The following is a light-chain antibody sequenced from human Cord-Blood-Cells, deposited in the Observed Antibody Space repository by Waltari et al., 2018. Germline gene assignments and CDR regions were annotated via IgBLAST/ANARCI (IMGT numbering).Light chain of an antibody. CDR3: QQYDNLVFT. Sequence: DIQMTQSPSSLSASVGDRVTITSQASQDISNYLNWYQQKPGKAPKLLIYDASNLETGVPSRFSGSGSGTDFTFTISSLQPEDIATYYCQQYDNLVFTFGPGTKVDIK. J-gene: IGKJ3*01. CDR2: DAS. CDR1: QDISNY. V-gene: IGKV1-33*01.